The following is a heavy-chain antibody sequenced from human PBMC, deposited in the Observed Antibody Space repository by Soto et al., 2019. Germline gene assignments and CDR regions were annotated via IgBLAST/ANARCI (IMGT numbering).Heavy chain of an antibody. CDR2: INPHSRGT. CDR3: ARVTLKAGNWFDP. Sequence: QVQLVQSGAEVKKPGASVKVSCKASGYTFTDYFIHWVRQAPGHGFEWMGWINPHSRGTNYAQKFQGRVTMTRDTSNSTAYMELRGLTSDDTAVYYCARVTLKAGNWFDPWGQGTLVTVSS. J-gene: IGHJ5*02. CDR1: GYTFTDYF. V-gene: IGHV1-2*02.